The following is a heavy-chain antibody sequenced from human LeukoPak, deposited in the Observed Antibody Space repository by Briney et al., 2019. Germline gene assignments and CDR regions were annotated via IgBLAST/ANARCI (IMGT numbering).Heavy chain of an antibody. D-gene: IGHD3-22*01. CDR3: ARGIYYYDSSGYT. V-gene: IGHV1-69*13. CDR2: IIPIFGTA. J-gene: IGHJ5*02. CDR1: GGTFISYA. Sequence: SVKVSCKASGGTFISYAISWVRQAPGQGLEWMGGIIPIFGTANYAQKFQGRVTITADESTSTAYMELSSLRSEDTAVYYCARGIYYYDSSGYTWGQGTLVPVSS.